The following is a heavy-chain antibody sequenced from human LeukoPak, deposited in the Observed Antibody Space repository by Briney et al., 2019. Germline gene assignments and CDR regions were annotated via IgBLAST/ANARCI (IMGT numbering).Heavy chain of an antibody. CDR3: ARDEVGATSFDY. CDR2: INPSGGST. V-gene: IGHV1-46*01. J-gene: IGHJ4*02. CDR1: GYTFTSYY. D-gene: IGHD1-26*01. Sequence: GASVKVSCKASGYTFTSYYMHWVRQAPGQGLEWMGIINPSGGSTSYAQKFQGRVTMTRDTSTSTVYMGLSSLGSEDTAVYYCARDEVGATSFDYWGQGTLVTVSS.